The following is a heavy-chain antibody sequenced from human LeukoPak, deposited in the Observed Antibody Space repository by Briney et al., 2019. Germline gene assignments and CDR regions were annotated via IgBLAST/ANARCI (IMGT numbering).Heavy chain of an antibody. CDR1: GLTSDGYA. CDR3: ARDFAY. CDR2: IILNSGDI. J-gene: IGHJ4*02. Sequence: GGSLRLSRVVSGLTSDGYAMRWVRQAPGKGLEWVSAIILNSGDIAYADSVKGRFTVSRDNAKNSLYLQMNSLTSEDTAIYHCARDFAYWGQGTLVTVST. V-gene: IGHV3-9*02.